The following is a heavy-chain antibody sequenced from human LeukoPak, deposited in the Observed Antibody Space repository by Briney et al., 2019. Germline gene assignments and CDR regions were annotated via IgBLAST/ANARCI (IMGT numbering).Heavy chain of an antibody. CDR1: GFTVSSNY. CDR3: ARGTYSSSWYVYYFDY. V-gene: IGHV3-66*02. D-gene: IGHD6-13*01. CDR2: IYSGGST. Sequence: PGGSLRLSCADSGFTVSSNYMSWVRQAPGKGLEWISVIYSGGSTYYADSVKGRFTISRDNSKNTLYLQMNSLRAEDTAVYYCARGTYSSSWYVYYFDYWGQGTLVTVSS. J-gene: IGHJ4*02.